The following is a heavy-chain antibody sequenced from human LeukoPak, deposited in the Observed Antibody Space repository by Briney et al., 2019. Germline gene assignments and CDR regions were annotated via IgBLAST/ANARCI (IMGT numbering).Heavy chain of an antibody. V-gene: IGHV4-30-4*08. CDR1: GGSISSGDYY. Sequence: SETLSLTCTVSGGSISSGDYYWSWIRQPPGKGLEWIGYIYYSGSTYYNPSLKSRLTISVDTSKNQFSLKLSSVTAADTAVYYCARIVGYWNYFDYWGHGTLVTVSS. D-gene: IGHD2-15*01. J-gene: IGHJ4*01. CDR2: IYYSGST. CDR3: ARIVGYWNYFDY.